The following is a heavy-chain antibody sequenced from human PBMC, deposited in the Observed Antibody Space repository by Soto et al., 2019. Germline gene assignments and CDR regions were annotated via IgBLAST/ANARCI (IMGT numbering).Heavy chain of an antibody. J-gene: IGHJ5*02. CDR1: GCTFTSYD. D-gene: IGHD2-2*01. Sequence: ASVKVSCKASGCTFTSYDMNWVRQATGQGLEWMGWMNPNSGNTGYAQKFQGRVTMTTDTYTSTAYMELRSLRSDDTAVYYCARDMSVVPTNWFDPWGQGTLVTVSS. CDR3: ARDMSVVPTNWFDP. CDR2: MNPNSGNT. V-gene: IGHV1-8*01.